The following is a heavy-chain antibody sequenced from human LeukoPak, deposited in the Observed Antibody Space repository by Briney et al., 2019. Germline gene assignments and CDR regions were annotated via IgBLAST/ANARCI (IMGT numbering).Heavy chain of an antibody. CDR2: FDPEDGET. Sequence: ASVKVSCKVSGYTLTELSMHWVRQAPGKGLEWMGGFDPEDGETIYAQKFQGRVTMTEDTSTDTAYMELSSLRSEDTAVYYCARAAGSSWHYGMDVWGQGTTVTVSS. D-gene: IGHD6-13*01. V-gene: IGHV1-24*01. CDR1: GYTLTELS. J-gene: IGHJ6*02. CDR3: ARAAGSSWHYGMDV.